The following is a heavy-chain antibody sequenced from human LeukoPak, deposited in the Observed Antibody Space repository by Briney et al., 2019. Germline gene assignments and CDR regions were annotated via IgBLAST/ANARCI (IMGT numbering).Heavy chain of an antibody. J-gene: IGHJ4*02. CDR3: ARGLGCGGDCYHDY. Sequence: PGGSLRLSCAASGFTFSSYAMSWVRQAPGKGLEWVSSISSSSSYIYYADSVKGRFTISRDNAKNSLYLQMNSLRAEDTAVYYCARGLGCGGDCYHDYWGQGTLVTVSS. V-gene: IGHV3-21*06. CDR1: GFTFSSYA. D-gene: IGHD2-21*02. CDR2: ISSSSSYI.